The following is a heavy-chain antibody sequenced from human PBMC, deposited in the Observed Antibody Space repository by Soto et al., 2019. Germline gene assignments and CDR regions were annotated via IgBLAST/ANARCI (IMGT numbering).Heavy chain of an antibody. CDR3: ARRYGYSFDY. V-gene: IGHV4-59*08. J-gene: IGHJ4*02. D-gene: IGHD1-1*01. Sequence: SETLSLTCTVSGGSISSYYWSWIRQTPGKGLEWIGYIYYSGSTNYNPSLKSRVTISVDTSKNQFSLKLSSVTAADTAVYYCARRYGYSFDYWGQGTLVTVSS. CDR1: GGSISSYY. CDR2: IYYSGST.